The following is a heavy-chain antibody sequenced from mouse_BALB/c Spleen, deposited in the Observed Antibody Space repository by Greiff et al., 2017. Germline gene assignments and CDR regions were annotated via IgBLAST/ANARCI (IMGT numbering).Heavy chain of an antibody. J-gene: IGHJ3*01. CDR2: INPSTGYT. V-gene: IGHV1-7*01. CDR1: GYTFTSYW. CDR3: ARSPSSTMITTWFAY. Sequence: VKLQESGAELAKPGASVKMSCKASGYTFTSYWMHWVKQRPGQGLEWIGYINPSTGYTEYNQKFKDKATLTADKSSSTAYMQLSSLTSEDSAVYYCARSPSSTMITTWFAYWGQGTLVTVSA. D-gene: IGHD2-4*01.